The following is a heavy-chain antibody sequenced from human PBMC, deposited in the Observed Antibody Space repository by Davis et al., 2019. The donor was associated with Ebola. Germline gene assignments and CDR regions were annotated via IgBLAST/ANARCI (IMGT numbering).Heavy chain of an antibody. J-gene: IGHJ6*02. CDR1: GFTLSRYG. Sequence: GESLKISCAASGFTLSRYGMHWVRQAPGKGLEWVAFIRFDGSNEYYVDSVKGRFTISRDYSKNTLYLQMDSLRGEDTAVYYCAKDLIVGATTGYYHYGMDVWGQGTAVTVSS. CDR3: AKDLIVGATTGYYHYGMDV. V-gene: IGHV3-30*02. D-gene: IGHD1-26*01. CDR2: IRFDGSNE.